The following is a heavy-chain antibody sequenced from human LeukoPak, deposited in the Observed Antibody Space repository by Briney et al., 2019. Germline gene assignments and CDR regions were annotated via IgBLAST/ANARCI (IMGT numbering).Heavy chain of an antibody. CDR3: ARGDESGNDP. CDR2: MNPNSGNT. D-gene: IGHD1-26*01. CDR1: GYTFTSYG. Sequence: ASVKVSCKASGYTFTSYGISWVRQAPGQGLEWMGWMNPNSGNTGYAQKFQGRVTMTRNTSISTAYMELSSLRSEDTAVYYCARGDESGNDPWGQGTLVTVSS. J-gene: IGHJ5*02. V-gene: IGHV1-8*02.